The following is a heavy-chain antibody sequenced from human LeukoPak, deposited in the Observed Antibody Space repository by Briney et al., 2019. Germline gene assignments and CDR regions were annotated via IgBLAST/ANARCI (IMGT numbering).Heavy chain of an antibody. CDR2: IWYDGSNK. CDR1: GFTFSSYG. V-gene: IGHV3-33*01. CDR3: ARGYCSSTSCHAGFDY. Sequence: GGSLRLSCAASGFTFSSYGMHWVRQAPGKGLEWVAVIWYDGSNKYYADSVKGRFTISRDNSKNTLYLQTNSLRAEDTAVYYCARGYCSSTSCHAGFDYWGQGTLVTVSS. J-gene: IGHJ4*02. D-gene: IGHD2-2*01.